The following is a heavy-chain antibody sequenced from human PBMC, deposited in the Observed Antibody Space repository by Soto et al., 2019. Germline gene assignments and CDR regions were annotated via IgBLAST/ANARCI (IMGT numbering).Heavy chain of an antibody. J-gene: IGHJ6*02. CDR3: ARIRGSSSVYYYGMDV. Sequence: GGSLRLSCAVSGFTFSSYGMHWVRQAPGKGLEWVAHISYDGSNEHYVDSVKGRFTISRDNSKNTLYLQMNSLRAEDTAVYYCARIRGSSSVYYYGMDVWGQGTTVNVS. CDR2: ISYDGSNE. V-gene: IGHV3-30*03. CDR1: GFTFSSYG. D-gene: IGHD1-26*01.